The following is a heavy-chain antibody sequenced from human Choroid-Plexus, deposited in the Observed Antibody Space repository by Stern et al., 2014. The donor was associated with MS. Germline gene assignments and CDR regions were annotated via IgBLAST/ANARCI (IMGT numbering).Heavy chain of an antibody. J-gene: IGHJ5*02. CDR1: GFTFGSWA. D-gene: IGHD2/OR15-2a*01. CDR2: VAYDGSNK. Sequence: QVQLVESGGGVVQPGRPLRLSCVASGFTFGSWAMHWVRQAPGKGLEWVAGVAYDGSNKYYADSVKGRFTISIDNSQNTLYMQMSSLRPEDTAVYYCAKDRQYLTYFFDHWGQGSLVTVSS. CDR3: AKDRQYLTYFFDH. V-gene: IGHV3-30*18.